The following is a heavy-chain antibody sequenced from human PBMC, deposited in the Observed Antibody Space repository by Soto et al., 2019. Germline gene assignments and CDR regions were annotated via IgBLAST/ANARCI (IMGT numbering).Heavy chain of an antibody. D-gene: IGHD3-3*01. CDR1: GFTFDDYA. J-gene: IGHJ4*02. CDR3: AKDMGRSGYLGQ. Sequence: EVQLVESGGGLVQPGRSLRLSCAASGFTFDDYAMHWVRQAPGKGLEWVSGISWNSGSIGYADSVKGRFTISRDNAKNSLVPQMNRLRAEDTALLYCAKDMGRSGYLGQWGQGTLVTVSS. CDR2: ISWNSGSI. V-gene: IGHV3-9*01.